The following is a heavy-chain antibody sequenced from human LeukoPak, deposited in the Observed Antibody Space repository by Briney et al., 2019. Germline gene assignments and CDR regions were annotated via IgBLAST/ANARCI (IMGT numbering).Heavy chain of an antibody. CDR1: GFTFGDYA. J-gene: IGHJ4*02. CDR3: TRDFGDCSGGSCYSIGY. V-gene: IGHV3-49*04. CDR2: IRSKAYGGTT. D-gene: IGHD2-15*01. Sequence: PGGSLRLSCTASGFTFGDYAMSWVRQAPGKGLEWVGFIRSKAYGGTTEYAASVKGRFTISRDDSKSIAYLQMNSLKTEDTAVYYCTRDFGDCSGGSCYSIGYCGQGTLVTVSS.